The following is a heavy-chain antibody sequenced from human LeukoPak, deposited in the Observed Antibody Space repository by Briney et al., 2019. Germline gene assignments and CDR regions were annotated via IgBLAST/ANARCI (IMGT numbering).Heavy chain of an antibody. CDR3: AKEGGGDIVVVPAAFAHAFDI. D-gene: IGHD2-2*01. V-gene: IGHV3-23*01. CDR1: GFTFSSYE. J-gene: IGHJ3*02. Sequence: TGGSLRLSCAASGFTFSSYEMNWVRQAPGKGLEWVSAISGSGGSTYYADSVKGRFTISRDNSKNTLYLQMNSLRAEDTAVYYCAKEGGGDIVVVPAAFAHAFDIWGQGTMVTVSS. CDR2: ISGSGGST.